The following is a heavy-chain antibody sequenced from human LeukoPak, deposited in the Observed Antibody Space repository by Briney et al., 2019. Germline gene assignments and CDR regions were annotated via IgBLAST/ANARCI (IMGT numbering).Heavy chain of an antibody. J-gene: IGHJ4*02. D-gene: IGHD3-3*01. V-gene: IGHV1-24*01. Sequence: ASVKVSCKVSGYTHTELSMHWVRQAPGKGLEWMGGFDPEDGETIYAQKFQGRVTMTEDTSTDTAYMELSSLRSEDTAVYYCATVTPVLRFLEWPDYWGQGTLVTVSS. CDR2: FDPEDGET. CDR3: ATVTPVLRFLEWPDY. CDR1: GYTHTELS.